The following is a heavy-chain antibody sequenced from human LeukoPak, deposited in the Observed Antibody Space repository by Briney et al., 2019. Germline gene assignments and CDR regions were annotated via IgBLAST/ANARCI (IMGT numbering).Heavy chain of an antibody. Sequence: PSETLSLTCAVYGGSFSGYYWSWIRQPPGKGLEWIGEINHSGSTNFNPSLKSRVTISVDTSKNPFSLKLSSVTAADTAVYYCARRLRSIAAAGRTTFDYWGQGTLVTVSS. CDR2: INHSGST. D-gene: IGHD6-13*01. V-gene: IGHV4-34*01. CDR3: ARRLRSIAAAGRTTFDY. CDR1: GGSFSGYY. J-gene: IGHJ4*02.